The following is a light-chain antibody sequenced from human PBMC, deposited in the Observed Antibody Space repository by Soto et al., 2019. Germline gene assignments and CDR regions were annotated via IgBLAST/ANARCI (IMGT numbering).Light chain of an antibody. V-gene: IGKV4-1*01. J-gene: IGKJ5*01. CDR2: WAS. Sequence: DIVMTQSPDSLAVSLGERATINCKSSQSVLYSSNNKNYLAWYQQKAGQPPKLLIYWASTRESGVPDRFSGSGSGTDFTLTISSLQAEDVAVYYCQQYYSTPITFGQGTRLGIK. CDR1: QSVLYSSNNKNY. CDR3: QQYYSTPIT.